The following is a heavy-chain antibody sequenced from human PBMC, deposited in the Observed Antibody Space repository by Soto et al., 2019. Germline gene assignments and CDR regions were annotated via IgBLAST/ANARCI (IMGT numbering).Heavy chain of an antibody. CDR3: VRGRPSRSITP. CDR1: GGSFSGYY. CDR2: INHSGST. Sequence: LPGTLSLTCAVYGGSFSGYYWSWIRQPPGKGLEWIGEINHSGSTNYNPSLKSRVTISVDTSKNQFSLKLSSVTAADTAVYYCVRGRPSRSITPWGQGTLVTVSS. V-gene: IGHV4-34*01. D-gene: IGHD3-10*01. J-gene: IGHJ4*02.